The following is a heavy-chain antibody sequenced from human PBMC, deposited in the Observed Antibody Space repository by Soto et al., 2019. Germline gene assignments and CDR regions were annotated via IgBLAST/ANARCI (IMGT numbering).Heavy chain of an antibody. Sequence: EVQLVESGGGLVQPGGSLRLSCAASGFTFSSYWMHWVRQAPGKGLVWVSRINSDGSSTSYADSVKGRFTISRDNDKNTLYLQMNSLRAEDTAVYYCARGHCSSTSCYAVYYYYYYMDVWGKGTTVTVSS. CDR2: INSDGSST. D-gene: IGHD2-2*01. J-gene: IGHJ6*03. CDR1: GFTFSSYW. V-gene: IGHV3-74*01. CDR3: ARGHCSSTSCYAVYYYYYYMDV.